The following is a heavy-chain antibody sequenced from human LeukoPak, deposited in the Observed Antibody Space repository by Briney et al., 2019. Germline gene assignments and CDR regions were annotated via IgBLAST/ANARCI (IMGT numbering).Heavy chain of an antibody. Sequence: RGPLRLSCAASGYTFSDFSVNWVRQAPGKGLEWVSSMRGRSNYRYYADSVRGRFTISRDDARDSLFLQMNSLRAEDTAVYFCVRLRRNNDRSGYYYYYDYWGQGTLVTVSS. V-gene: IGHV3-21*01. CDR2: MRGRSNYR. D-gene: IGHD3-22*01. CDR1: GYTFSDFS. J-gene: IGHJ4*02. CDR3: VRLRRNNDRSGYYYYYDY.